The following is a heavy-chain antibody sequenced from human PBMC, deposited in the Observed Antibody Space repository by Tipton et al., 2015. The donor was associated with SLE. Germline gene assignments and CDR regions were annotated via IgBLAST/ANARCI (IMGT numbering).Heavy chain of an antibody. J-gene: IGHJ6*02. D-gene: IGHD6-13*01. Sequence: SLRLSCAASGFTFSNYNMNWVRQAPGKGLEWVSSISTTSSYIYYADSVKGRFTISRDNAKNSLFLQMNSLRAEDTAVYYCARAYIAAAATIYYYYYGMDVWGQGTTVTVSS. CDR1: GFTFSNYN. CDR2: ISTTSSYI. V-gene: IGHV3-21*01. CDR3: ARAYIAAAATIYYYYYGMDV.